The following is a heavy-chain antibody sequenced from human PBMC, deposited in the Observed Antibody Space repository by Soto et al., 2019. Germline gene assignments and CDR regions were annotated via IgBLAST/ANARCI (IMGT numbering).Heavy chain of an antibody. V-gene: IGHV2-5*02. CDR3: APRSCDSRTCSVDY. D-gene: IGHD3-22*01. CDR1: GFSLTTEGVA. Sequence: QITLEESGPTLLKPTQTLTLTCTFSGFSLTTEGVAVAWARQSPGKAPEWLAVIFWDDDKRFNPSLSSRLTITKDTSKSQVFLTLTRVDPVDTATYFCAPRSCDSRTCSVDYWGPGTLVTVSS. J-gene: IGHJ4*02. CDR2: IFWDDDK.